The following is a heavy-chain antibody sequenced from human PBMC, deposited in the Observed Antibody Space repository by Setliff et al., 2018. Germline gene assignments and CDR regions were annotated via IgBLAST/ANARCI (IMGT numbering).Heavy chain of an antibody. CDR3: GRGFSRIEGWGNWFDP. J-gene: IGHJ5*02. Sequence: SETLSLTCTVSGGSISTYYWSWIRQPAGKTLEWIGQVYVGGNTYYNPSFESRVSISVDRSNNQFSLKLNSVTAADTAVYYCGRGFSRIEGWGNWFDPWGQGILVTVSS. D-gene: IGHD2-15*01. CDR2: VYVGGNT. CDR1: GGSISTYY. V-gene: IGHV4-4*07.